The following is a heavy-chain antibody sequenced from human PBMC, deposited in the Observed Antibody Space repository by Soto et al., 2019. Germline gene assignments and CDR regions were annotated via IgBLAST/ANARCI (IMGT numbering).Heavy chain of an antibody. CDR1: GVTFKDYG. CDR2: ISYDGKQT. D-gene: IGHD3-16*01. CDR3: ARDGWGSNWYFDI. V-gene: IGHV3-30*03. J-gene: IGHJ2*01. Sequence: PGGSLRLSCGAPGVTFKDYGMHWVRQAPGKGLEWVAVISYDGKQTYYADSVKGRFTISKDKSKRTLFLQMNSLRVDDTAVYYCARDGWGSNWYFDIWGRGTLVTVSS.